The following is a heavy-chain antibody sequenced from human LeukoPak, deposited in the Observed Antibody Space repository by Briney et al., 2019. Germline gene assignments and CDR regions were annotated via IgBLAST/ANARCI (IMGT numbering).Heavy chain of an antibody. Sequence: SETLSLTCAVSGDSFSSHYWTWMRQSPGTGLEWIGYISHFGRTNYNPSLKSRVTISIDTSKNQFSLKLRSVTAADTAVYYCARDLVTVTKGFDIWGQGTMVSVSS. D-gene: IGHD4-17*01. CDR2: ISHFGRT. J-gene: IGHJ3*02. CDR3: ARDLVTVTKGFDI. V-gene: IGHV4-59*11. CDR1: GDSFSSHY.